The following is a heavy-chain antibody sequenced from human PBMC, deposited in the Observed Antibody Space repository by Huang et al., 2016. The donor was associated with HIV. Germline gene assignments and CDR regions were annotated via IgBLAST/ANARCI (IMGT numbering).Heavy chain of an antibody. CDR2: INSDGSST. CDR3: ARDPRIQSWLNFFDY. CDR1: GFSISSYW. V-gene: IGHV3-74*01. Sequence: EVQLVESGGGLVQPGGSLRLSCAAAGFSISSYWMHWVRQAPGKGVVWVARINSDGSSTSDADSVKGRFTSSRDNAKNTLYLQMNSLRAEDTAVYYCARDPRIQSWLNFFDYWGQGTLVSVSS. J-gene: IGHJ4*02. D-gene: IGHD3-22*01.